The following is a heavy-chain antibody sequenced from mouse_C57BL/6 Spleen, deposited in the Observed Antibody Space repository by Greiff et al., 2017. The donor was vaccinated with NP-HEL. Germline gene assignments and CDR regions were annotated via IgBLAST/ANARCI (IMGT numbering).Heavy chain of an antibody. D-gene: IGHD1-1*01. CDR1: GYTFTSYW. V-gene: IGHV1-69*01. CDR3: VKTGVFYDGSSYYGPYWYFDV. CDR2: IDPSDSYT. Sequence: QVQLQQPGAELVMPGASVKLSCKASGYTFTSYWMHWVKQRPGQGLEWIGEIDPSDSYTNYNQQFTGKSTLTVDKSSSTAYMQLSSLTSEDDAVYYCVKTGVFYDGSSYYGPYWYFDVWGTGTTVTVSS. J-gene: IGHJ1*03.